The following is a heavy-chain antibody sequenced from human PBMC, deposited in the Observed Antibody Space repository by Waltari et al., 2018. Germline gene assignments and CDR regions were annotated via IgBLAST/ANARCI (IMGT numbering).Heavy chain of an antibody. Sequence: QVQLVESGGGVVQPGRSLRLSCAASGFTCSSYAMDQVPQAPGKGLEWVAVISYDGSNKYYADSVKGRFTISRDNSKNTLYLQMNSLRAEDTAVYYCARAFVGPRDFDYWGQGTLVTVSS. J-gene: IGHJ4*02. CDR2: ISYDGSNK. D-gene: IGHD1-26*01. CDR3: ARAFVGPRDFDY. V-gene: IGHV3-30-3*01. CDR1: GFTCSSYA.